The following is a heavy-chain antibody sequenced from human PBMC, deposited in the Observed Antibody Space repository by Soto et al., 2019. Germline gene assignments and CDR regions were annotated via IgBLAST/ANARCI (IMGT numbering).Heavy chain of an antibody. CDR1: GYTFTSYY. CDR3: ASWSSGSNYYYYGMDV. CDR2: INPSGGST. D-gene: IGHD6-19*01. V-gene: IGHV1-46*01. J-gene: IGHJ6*02. Sequence: ASVKVSCKASGYTFTSYYMHWVRQAPGQGLEWMGIINPSGGSTSYAQKFQGRVTMTRDTSTSTVYMELSSLRSEDTAVYYCASWSSGSNYYYYGMDVWGQGTTVTVSS.